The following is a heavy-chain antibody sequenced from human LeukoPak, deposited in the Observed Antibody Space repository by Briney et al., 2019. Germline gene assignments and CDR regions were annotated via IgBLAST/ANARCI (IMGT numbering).Heavy chain of an antibody. V-gene: IGHV4-59*01. CDR1: GGSISSYY. CDR2: IYYSGST. CDR3: ARDQSSSSWYGGFDP. Sequence: PSETLSLTCTVSGGSISSYYWSWIRQPPGKGLEWIGYIYYSGSTNYNPSLKSRVTISVDTSKNQFSLKLSSVTAADTAVYYCARDQSSSSWYGGFDPWGQGTLVTVSS. J-gene: IGHJ5*02. D-gene: IGHD6-13*01.